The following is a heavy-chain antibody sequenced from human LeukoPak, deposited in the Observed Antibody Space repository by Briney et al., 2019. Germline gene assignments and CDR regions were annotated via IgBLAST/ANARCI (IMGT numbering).Heavy chain of an antibody. J-gene: IGHJ6*03. D-gene: IGHD3-9*01. Sequence: GGSLRLSCAASGFTFSSYSMNWVRQAPGKGLEWVSYISSISSSTIYYADSVKGRFTISRDDAKNSLYLQMNSLRAEDTAVYYCARDFEVIKKSAFLTGYNNYYYMDVWGKGTTVTVSS. V-gene: IGHV3-48*04. CDR2: ISSISSSTI. CDR3: ARDFEVIKKSAFLTGYNNYYYMDV. CDR1: GFTFSSYS.